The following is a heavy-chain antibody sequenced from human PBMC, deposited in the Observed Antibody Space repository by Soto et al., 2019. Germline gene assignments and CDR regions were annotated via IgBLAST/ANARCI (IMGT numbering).Heavy chain of an antibody. V-gene: IGHV5-10-1*01. D-gene: IGHD2-2*01. CDR3: ASSPRGYCSSTSCRELGNYYGMDV. CDR1: GYSFTSYW. J-gene: IGHJ6*02. CDR2: IDPSDSYT. Sequence: GESLKISCEGSGYSFTSYWISWVRQMPGKGLEWMGRIDPSDSYTNYSPSFQGHVTISADKSIITAYLQWSSLKASDTAMYYCASSPRGYCSSTSCRELGNYYGMDVWGQGTTVTVSS.